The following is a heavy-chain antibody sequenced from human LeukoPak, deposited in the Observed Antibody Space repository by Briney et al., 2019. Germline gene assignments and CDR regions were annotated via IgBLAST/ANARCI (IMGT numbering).Heavy chain of an antibody. CDR2: ISSSSSYI. D-gene: IGHD6-19*01. V-gene: IGHV3-21*01. J-gene: IGHJ5*02. CDR1: GFTFSSYS. CDR3: ARESPGWLVPAGWFDP. Sequence: GGSLRLSCAASGFTFSSYSMNWVRQAPGKGLEWVSSISSSSSYIYYADSVKGRFTISRDNAKNSLYLQMNSLRAEDTAVYYCARESPGWLVPAGWFDPWGQGTLVTVSS.